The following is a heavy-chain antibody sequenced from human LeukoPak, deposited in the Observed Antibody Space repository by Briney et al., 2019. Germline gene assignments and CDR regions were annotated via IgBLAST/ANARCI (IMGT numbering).Heavy chain of an antibody. V-gene: IGHV3-23*01. CDR1: GFTFSSYA. D-gene: IGHD3-10*01. Sequence: GGSLRLSCAASGFTFSSYAMSWVRQAPGKGLEWVSAISGSGGSTYYADSVKGRFTISRDNSKNTLYLQMNSLRAEDTAAYYCAVSYAGSGSLDYWGQGTLVTVSS. CDR2: ISGSGGST. J-gene: IGHJ4*02. CDR3: AVSYAGSGSLDY.